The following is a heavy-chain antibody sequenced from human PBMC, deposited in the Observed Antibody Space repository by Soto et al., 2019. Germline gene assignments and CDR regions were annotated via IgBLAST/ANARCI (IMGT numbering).Heavy chain of an antibody. CDR3: ARRYCASDNCPLFYYFVDL. D-gene: IGHD2-21*02. CDR2: IIPVFRLA. CDR1: GGTFNKFA. V-gene: IGHV1-69*01. Sequence: VQLVQSGAEVKKTGSSVKVSCKASGGTFNKFAFSWVRQAPGQGFEWMGGIIPVFRLANYAQRFRGRITITADEYTSTVYLYLNDLRSDDTAVYYCARRYCASDNCPLFYYFVDLWGLGTTVTVSS. J-gene: IGHJ6*02.